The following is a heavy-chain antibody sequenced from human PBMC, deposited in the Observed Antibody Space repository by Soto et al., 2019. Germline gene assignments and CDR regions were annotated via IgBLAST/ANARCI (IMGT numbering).Heavy chain of an antibody. V-gene: IGHV3-48*02. J-gene: IGHJ5*02. D-gene: IGHD3-10*01. CDR3: XXXXXEYGSNWFDP. Sequence: EVQLVEFGGGLVQPGGSLRLSCVGSGFSFSNHHMNWIRQAPGKGLEWVSYISISSDHKYYADSVRGRFTVSRDNAKNSLYXXMNSLRDEDTAVYYXXXXXXEYGSNWFDPWGQGTLVTVSS. CDR1: GFSFSNHH. CDR2: ISISSDHK.